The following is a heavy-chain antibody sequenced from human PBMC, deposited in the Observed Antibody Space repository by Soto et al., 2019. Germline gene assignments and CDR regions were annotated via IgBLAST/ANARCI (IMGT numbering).Heavy chain of an antibody. Sequence: GASVKVSCKASGGTFSSYAISWVRQAPGRGLEWMGGIIPIFGTANYAQKFQGRVTITADESTSTAYMELSSLRSEDTAVYYCAREDCTNGVCYKDPNTYPPDYYYYGMDVWGQGTTVTVSS. D-gene: IGHD2-8*01. V-gene: IGHV1-69*13. J-gene: IGHJ6*02. CDR2: IIPIFGTA. CDR3: AREDCTNGVCYKDPNTYPPDYYYYGMDV. CDR1: GGTFSSYA.